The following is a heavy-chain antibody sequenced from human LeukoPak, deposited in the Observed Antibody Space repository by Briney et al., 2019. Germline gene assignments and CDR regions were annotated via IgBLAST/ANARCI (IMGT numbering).Heavy chain of an antibody. D-gene: IGHD6-6*01. V-gene: IGHV1-58*02. CDR1: GFTFTSSA. J-gene: IGHJ4*02. CDR3: AAVESSSSAYQLDY. Sequence: GASVKVSCKASGFTFTSSAMQWVRQARGQRLEGIGWIVVGSGNTNYAQKFQERVTITRDMSTSTAYMELSSLRSEGTAVYYCAAVESSSSAYQLDYWGQGTLVTVSS. CDR2: IVVGSGNT.